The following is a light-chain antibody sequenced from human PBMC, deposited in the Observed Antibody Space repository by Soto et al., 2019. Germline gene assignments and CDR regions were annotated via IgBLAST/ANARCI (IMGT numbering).Light chain of an antibody. CDR1: QSISSW. V-gene: IGKV1-5*01. Sequence: DIQMTQYPSPLSASVGDRFTITCLASQSISSWLAWYQQKPGKAPKLLIYDASSLESGVPSRFSGSGSGTEFTLTISSLQPDDFATYYCQQYNIYSWTFGQGGKVDIK. CDR2: DAS. CDR3: QQYNIYSWT. J-gene: IGKJ1*01.